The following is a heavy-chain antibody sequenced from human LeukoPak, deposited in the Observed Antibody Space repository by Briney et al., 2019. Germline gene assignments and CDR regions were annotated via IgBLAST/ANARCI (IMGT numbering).Heavy chain of an antibody. CDR3: TQYGSGSPYWYFDL. D-gene: IGHD3-10*01. CDR2: IRSKAHGGTT. Sequence: PGGSLRLSCTASGFNFSDNALTWVRQAPGKGLEWVGFIRSKAHGGTTDHAASVKGRFSISRDDSKGSAYLQMNSLKTEDTAVYYCTQYGSGSPYWYFDLWGRGTLVSVSS. J-gene: IGHJ2*01. CDR1: GFNFSDNA. V-gene: IGHV3-49*04.